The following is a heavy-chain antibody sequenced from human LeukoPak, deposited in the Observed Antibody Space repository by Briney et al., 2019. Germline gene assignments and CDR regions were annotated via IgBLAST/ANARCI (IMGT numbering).Heavy chain of an antibody. Sequence: GGSLRLSCAASGFTFSSYAMSWVRQAPGKGLEWVSGISDDSGSTYYADSVRGRFTISRDNSKNTLYLQMNSLRVEDTAIYYCAKDQYSSGWYFDYWGQGTLVTVSS. D-gene: IGHD6-19*01. CDR3: AKDQYSSGWYFDY. V-gene: IGHV3-23*01. J-gene: IGHJ4*02. CDR1: GFTFSSYA. CDR2: ISDDSGST.